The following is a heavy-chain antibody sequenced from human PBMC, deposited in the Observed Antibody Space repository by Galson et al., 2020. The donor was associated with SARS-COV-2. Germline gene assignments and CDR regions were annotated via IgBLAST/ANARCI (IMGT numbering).Heavy chain of an antibody. CDR1: GFTFSSYA. J-gene: IGHJ4*02. Sequence: GESLKISCAASGFTFSSYAMSWVRQAPGKGLEWVSAISGSGGSTYYADSVKGRFTISRDNSKNTLYLQMNSLRAEDTAVYYCANRKYDYGGNDWGQGTLVTVSS. V-gene: IGHV3-23*01. D-gene: IGHD4-17*01. CDR2: ISGSGGST. CDR3: ANRKYDYGGND.